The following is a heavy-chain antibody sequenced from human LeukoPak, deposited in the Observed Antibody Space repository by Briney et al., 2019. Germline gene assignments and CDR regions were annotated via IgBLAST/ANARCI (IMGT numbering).Heavy chain of an antibody. Sequence: ASVKVSCKTSGYTFSGYFIHWVRQAAGQGLEWMGRINSNSGATEYGQNFQGRVTMTRDTSISTAYMELSRLRSDDTAVYYCATLTRITGTSRPHYWGQGTLVTVSS. J-gene: IGHJ4*02. D-gene: IGHD1-20*01. CDR2: INSNSGAT. CDR1: GYTFSGYF. CDR3: ATLTRITGTSRPHY. V-gene: IGHV1-2*06.